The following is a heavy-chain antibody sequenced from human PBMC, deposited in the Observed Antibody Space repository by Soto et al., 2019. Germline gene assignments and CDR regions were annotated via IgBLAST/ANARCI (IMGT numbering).Heavy chain of an antibody. CDR1: GGSFSGYY. V-gene: IGHV4-34*01. J-gene: IGHJ4*02. CDR3: ARGGGRIFDY. CDR2: INHSGST. Sequence: VQLPQGGEGLLKHSETLSLTCAVYGGSFSGYYWSWIRQPPGKGLEWIGEINHSGSTNYNPSLKRRVTLSVDTSKNQFSLKLSSVTAADTAVYYCARGGGRIFDYWGQGTLVTVSS. D-gene: IGHD3-16*01.